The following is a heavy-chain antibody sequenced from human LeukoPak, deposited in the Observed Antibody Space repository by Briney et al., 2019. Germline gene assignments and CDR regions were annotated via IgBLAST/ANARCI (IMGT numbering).Heavy chain of an antibody. J-gene: IGHJ4*02. D-gene: IGHD1-1*01. CDR2: TRNKANSYTT. CDR1: GFTFGDHY. V-gene: IGHV3-72*01. CDR3: ASPQRQGY. Sequence: GGSLRLSCAASGFTFGDHYMDWVRQAPGKGLEWVGRTRNKANSYTTEYAASVKGRFTISRDDSKNSLYLQMNSLKTEDTAVYYCASPQRQGYWGQGTLVTVSS.